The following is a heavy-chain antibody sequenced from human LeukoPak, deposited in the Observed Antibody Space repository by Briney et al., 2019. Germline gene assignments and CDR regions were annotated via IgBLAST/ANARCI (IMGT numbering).Heavy chain of an antibody. J-gene: IGHJ4*02. CDR2: IIASGSTT. CDR1: GFTFTEYA. Sequence: GASLRLSCAVSGFTFTEYAMGSARQAPGQGREWDSTIIASGSTTYYADSVRGRFTISRDNSKNTLSLQMSSLRAEDTAVYYCAKARAPYNSGFDYWGQGTLVAVSS. D-gene: IGHD6-19*01. CDR3: AKARAPYNSGFDY. V-gene: IGHV3-23*01.